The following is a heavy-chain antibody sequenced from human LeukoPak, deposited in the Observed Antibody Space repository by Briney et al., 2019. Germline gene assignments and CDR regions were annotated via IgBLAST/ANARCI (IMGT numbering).Heavy chain of an antibody. D-gene: IGHD1-14*01. CDR1: GGSISSYY. V-gene: IGHV4-59*01. Sequence: SETLSLTCTVSGGSISSYYWSWIRQPPGKGLEWIGYTHHSGSTSYKPSLKSRVTISVDTSKNQFSLKLTSVTAADTAVYYCARDAVSGTPAFDVWGQGTMVTVSS. J-gene: IGHJ3*01. CDR3: ARDAVSGTPAFDV. CDR2: THHSGST.